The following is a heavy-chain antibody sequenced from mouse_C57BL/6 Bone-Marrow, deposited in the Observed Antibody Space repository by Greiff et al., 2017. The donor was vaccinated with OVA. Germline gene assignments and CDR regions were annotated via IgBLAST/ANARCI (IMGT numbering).Heavy chain of an antibody. J-gene: IGHJ1*03. D-gene: IGHD1-1*01. CDR2: IDPSDSYT. Sequence: QVQLQQPGAELVRPGTSVKLSCKASGYTFTSYWMHWVKQRPGQGLEWIGVIDPSDSYTNYNQKFKGKATLTVDTSSSTAYMQLSSLTSEDSAVYYCARVYYGGVWGTGTTVTVSS. V-gene: IGHV1-59*01. CDR1: GYTFTSYW. CDR3: ARVYYGGV.